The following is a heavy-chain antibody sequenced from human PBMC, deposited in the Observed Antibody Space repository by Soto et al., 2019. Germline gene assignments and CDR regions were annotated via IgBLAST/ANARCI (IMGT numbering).Heavy chain of an antibody. J-gene: IGHJ5*02. V-gene: IGHV3-21*04. D-gene: IGHD3-9*01. Sequence: WGSLRLTCAASGCTFGGYTGNCVRQATGKGLEWVSSSSSTTNYIYYGDSMKGRFTISRDNAKNSLYLEMNSLRAEDTDVYYCPRGYDILTALNWLDPWGQGTLVTVSS. CDR1: GCTFGGYT. CDR3: PRGYDILTALNWLDP. CDR2: SSSTTNYI.